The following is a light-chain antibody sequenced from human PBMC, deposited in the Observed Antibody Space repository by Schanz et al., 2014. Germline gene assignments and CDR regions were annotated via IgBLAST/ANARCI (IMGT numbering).Light chain of an antibody. CDR2: GAS. CDR1: QSVSIN. Sequence: EIVMTQSPATLSVSPGESATLSCRASQSVSINLAWYQQKPGQAPRVLIYGASSRATDIPARFTGSGAGTEFTLTISSLQSEDFAVYYCQQYNNWPPPYTFGQGTKLEIK. J-gene: IGKJ2*01. V-gene: IGKV3-15*01. CDR3: QQYNNWPPPYT.